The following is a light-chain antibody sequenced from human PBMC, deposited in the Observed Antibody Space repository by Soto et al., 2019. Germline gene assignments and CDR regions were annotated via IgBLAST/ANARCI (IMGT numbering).Light chain of an antibody. CDR3: QQLFDSPIT. Sequence: DIQMTQSPSTLSASVGDRVTITCRASQSIINWLAWYQQKPGKAPRFLIYAASTLESGVPSRFSATVSGTEFSLTITSLQPEDFATYYCQQLFDSPITFGQGTRLEIK. V-gene: IGKV1-5*01. J-gene: IGKJ5*01. CDR1: QSIINW. CDR2: AAS.